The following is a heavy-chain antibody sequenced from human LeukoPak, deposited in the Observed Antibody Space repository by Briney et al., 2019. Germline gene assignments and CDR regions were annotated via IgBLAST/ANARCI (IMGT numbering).Heavy chain of an antibody. CDR2: IYYSGST. Sequence: SETLSLTCTVSGGSISSSSYYWGWLRQPPGTGLEWIGSIYYSGSTYYNPSLKSRVTISVDTSKNQFSLKLSSVTAADTAVYYCARDWTTMIVVPYSAFDIWGQGTMVTVSS. V-gene: IGHV4-39*02. CDR3: ARDWTTMIVVPYSAFDI. D-gene: IGHD3-22*01. CDR1: GGSISSSSYY. J-gene: IGHJ3*02.